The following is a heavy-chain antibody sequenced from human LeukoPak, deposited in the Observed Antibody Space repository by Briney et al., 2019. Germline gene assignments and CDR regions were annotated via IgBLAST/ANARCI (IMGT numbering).Heavy chain of an antibody. V-gene: IGHV4-61*02. CDR1: GGSISSGSYY. Sequence: PSETLSLTCTVSGGSISSGSYYWSWIRQPAGKGLEWIGRIYTSGSTNYNPSLKSRVTTSVDTSKNQFSLKLSSVTAADTAVYYCAREGLYYYDTHGHWYFDLWGRGTLVTVSS. D-gene: IGHD3-22*01. CDR2: IYTSGST. CDR3: AREGLYYYDTHGHWYFDL. J-gene: IGHJ2*01.